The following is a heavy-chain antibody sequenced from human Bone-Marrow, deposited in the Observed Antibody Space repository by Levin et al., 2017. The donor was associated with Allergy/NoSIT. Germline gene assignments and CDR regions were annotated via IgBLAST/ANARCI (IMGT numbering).Heavy chain of an antibody. CDR1: GGSFSGYY. D-gene: IGHD2-2*02. Sequence: PSETLSLTCAVYGGSFSGYYWSWIRQPPGKGLEWIGEINHSGSTNYNPSLKSRVTISVDTSKNQFSLKLSSVTAADTAVYYCARYCSSTSCYIRYFDYWGQGTLVTVSS. CDR3: ARYCSSTSCYIRYFDY. V-gene: IGHV4-34*01. J-gene: IGHJ4*02. CDR2: INHSGST.